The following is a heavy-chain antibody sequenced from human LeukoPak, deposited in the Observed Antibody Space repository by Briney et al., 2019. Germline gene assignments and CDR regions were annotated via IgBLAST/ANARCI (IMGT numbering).Heavy chain of an antibody. CDR1: GGSISSGDYY. Sequence: PSQTLSLTCTVSGGSISSGDYYWSWIRQPPGKGLEWIGYIYYSGSTYYNPSLKSRVTISVDTSKNQFSLELSSVTAADTAVYYCARQQQLDPYYFDYWGQGTLVTVSS. D-gene: IGHD6-13*01. J-gene: IGHJ4*02. V-gene: IGHV4-30-4*08. CDR2: IYYSGST. CDR3: ARQQQLDPYYFDY.